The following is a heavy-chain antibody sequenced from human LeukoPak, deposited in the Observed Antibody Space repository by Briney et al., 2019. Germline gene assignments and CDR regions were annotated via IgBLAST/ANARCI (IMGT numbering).Heavy chain of an antibody. CDR2: IIPIFGTA. CDR1: GGTFSSYA. V-gene: IGHV1-69*13. CDR3: ARPLETTVTTGYYYYYMDV. D-gene: IGHD4-11*01. J-gene: IGHJ6*03. Sequence: ASVKVSCKASGGTFSSYAISWVRQAPGQGLEWMGRIIPIFGTANYAQKFQGRVTITADESTSTAYMELSSLRSEDTAVYYCARPLETTVTTGYYYYYMDVWGKGTTVTVSS.